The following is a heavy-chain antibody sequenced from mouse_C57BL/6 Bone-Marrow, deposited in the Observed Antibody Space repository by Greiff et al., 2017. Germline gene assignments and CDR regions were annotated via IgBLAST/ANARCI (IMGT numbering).Heavy chain of an antibody. J-gene: IGHJ1*03. CDR2: INPGSGGT. D-gene: IGHD1-1*01. Sequence: QVQLKQSGAELVRPGTSVKVSCKASGYAFTNYLIEWVKQRPGQGLEWIGVINPGSGGTNYNEKFKGKATLTADKSSSTAYMQLSSLTSEDSAVYFCARELLRYRYFDVWGTGTTVTVSS. CDR1: GYAFTNYL. V-gene: IGHV1-54*01. CDR3: ARELLRYRYFDV.